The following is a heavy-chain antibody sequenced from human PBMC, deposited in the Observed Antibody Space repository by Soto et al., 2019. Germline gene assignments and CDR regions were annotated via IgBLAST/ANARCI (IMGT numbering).Heavy chain of an antibody. J-gene: IGHJ5*02. CDR2: IYYSGST. CDR3: ARRTGYCSSTSCYGVDP. D-gene: IGHD2-2*01. CDR1: GGSISSSSYY. Sequence: SETLSLTCTVSGGSISSSSYYWGWIRQPPGKGLEWIGSIYYSGSTYYNPSLKSRVTISVDTSKNQFSLKLSSVTAADTAVYYCARRTGYCSSTSCYGVDPWGQGTLVTVSS. V-gene: IGHV4-39*01.